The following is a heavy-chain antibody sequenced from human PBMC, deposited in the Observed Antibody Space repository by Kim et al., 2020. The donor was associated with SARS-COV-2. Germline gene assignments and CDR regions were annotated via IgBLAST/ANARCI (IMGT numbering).Heavy chain of an antibody. Sequence: SVKVSCKASGGTFVSYAISWVRQAPGQGLEWMGGIIPIFDTANYAQKFQDRVTITADESTSTAYMELSSLRSEDTAVYYCARSLYSSGWYDFDYWGQGTLVTVSS. CDR2: IIPIFDTA. CDR1: GGTFVSYA. CDR3: ARSLYSSGWYDFDY. V-gene: IGHV1-69*13. J-gene: IGHJ4*02. D-gene: IGHD6-19*01.